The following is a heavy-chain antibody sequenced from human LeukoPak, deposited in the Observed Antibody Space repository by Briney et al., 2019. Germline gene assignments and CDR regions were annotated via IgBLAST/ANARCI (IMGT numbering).Heavy chain of an antibody. Sequence: GASVKVSCKASGYTFSGYYMHWMRQAPGQGLEWMGWINPNSGGTDYAQKFQGRVTMTRDTSISTAYMELTRLRSDDTAVYYCARAGGYSGYDYDYWGQGTLVSVSS. CDR1: GYTFSGYY. V-gene: IGHV1-2*02. D-gene: IGHD5-12*01. CDR3: ARAGGYSGYDYDY. CDR2: INPNSGGT. J-gene: IGHJ4*02.